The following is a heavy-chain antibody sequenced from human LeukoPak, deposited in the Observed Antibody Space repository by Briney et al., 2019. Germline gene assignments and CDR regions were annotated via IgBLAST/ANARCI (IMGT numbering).Heavy chain of an antibody. CDR1: GITFSSYS. CDR3: ARERSSGFDY. V-gene: IGHV3-48*01. J-gene: IGHJ4*02. CDR2: ISSFSGTI. D-gene: IGHD6-19*01. Sequence: GGSLRLSCVASGITFSSYSMNWVRQAPGKGLEWVSYISSFSGTINYADSVKGRFTISRDNSKNTLYLQMNSLRAEDTAVYYCARERSSGFDYWGQGTLVTVSS.